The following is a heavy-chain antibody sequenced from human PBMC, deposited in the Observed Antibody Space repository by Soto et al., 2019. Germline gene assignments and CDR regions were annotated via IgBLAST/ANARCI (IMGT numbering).Heavy chain of an antibody. CDR2: IYYSGST. CDR1: GGSISSSSYY. V-gene: IGHV4-39*01. CDR3: ARRLFGLAKYYFDY. Sequence: SETLSLTCTVSGGSISSSSYYWGWIRQPPGKGLEWIGSIYYSGSTYYNPSLKSRVTISVETSKNQFSLKLSSVTAADTAVYYCARRLFGLAKYYFDYWGQGTLVTVSS. D-gene: IGHD3-3*01. J-gene: IGHJ4*02.